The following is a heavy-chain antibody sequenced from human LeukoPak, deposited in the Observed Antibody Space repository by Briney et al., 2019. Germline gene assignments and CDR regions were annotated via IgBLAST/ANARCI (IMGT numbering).Heavy chain of an antibody. D-gene: IGHD3-22*01. V-gene: IGHV4-31*03. J-gene: IGHJ4*02. CDR1: GGSISSGGFY. Sequence: SQTLSLTCTVSGGSISSGGFYWSWIRQHPGKGLEWIGHISYSGGTYYNPSLKSRVTISVDTSKNQPSLKLSSVTAADTAVYYCARVGDSSGYYYIVEYWGQGTLVTVSS. CDR2: ISYSGGT. CDR3: ARVGDSSGYYYIVEY.